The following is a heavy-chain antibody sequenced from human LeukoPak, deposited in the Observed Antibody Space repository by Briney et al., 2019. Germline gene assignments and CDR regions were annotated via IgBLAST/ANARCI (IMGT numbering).Heavy chain of an antibody. V-gene: IGHV1-69*06. D-gene: IGHD2-15*01. CDR1: GGTFSGYT. J-gene: IGHJ6*04. CDR3: ASATLRCSGGSCYEMDV. Sequence: SVKVSCKASGGTFSGYTISWVRQAPGQGLEWMGGIIPLFGTPDYAQKFQDRLTITADKSTSTAYMELSSLRSEDTAVYYCASATLRCSGGSCYEMDVWGKGTTVTISS. CDR2: IIPLFGTP.